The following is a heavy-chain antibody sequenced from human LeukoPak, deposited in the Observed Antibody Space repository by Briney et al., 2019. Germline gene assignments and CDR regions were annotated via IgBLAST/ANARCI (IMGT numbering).Heavy chain of an antibody. Sequence: SETLSLTCTVSGGSISSYYWSWIRQPPGKGLEWIGSIYYSGSTYYNPSLKSRVTISVDTSKNQFSLKLSSVTAADTAVYYCARPGANGDWFDPWGQGTLVTVSS. V-gene: IGHV4-59*05. CDR2: IYYSGST. CDR1: GGSISSYY. D-gene: IGHD1-14*01. CDR3: ARPGANGDWFDP. J-gene: IGHJ5*02.